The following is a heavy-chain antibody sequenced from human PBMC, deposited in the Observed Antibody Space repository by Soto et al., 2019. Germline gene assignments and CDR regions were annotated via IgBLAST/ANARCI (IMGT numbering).Heavy chain of an antibody. CDR3: ARGRRLEWLESGGMDV. CDR1: GFTFSSYS. V-gene: IGHV3-21*01. D-gene: IGHD3-3*01. J-gene: IGHJ6*02. CDR2: ISSSSSYI. Sequence: EVQLVESGGGLVKPGGSLRLSCAASGFTFSSYSMNWVRQAPGKGLEWVSSISSSSSYIYYADSVKGRFTISRDHAKNSLYLQMNSLRAEDTAVYYCARGRRLEWLESGGMDVWGQGTTVTVSS.